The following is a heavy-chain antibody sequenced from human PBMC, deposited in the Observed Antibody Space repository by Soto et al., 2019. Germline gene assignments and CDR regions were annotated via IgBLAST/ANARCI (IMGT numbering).Heavy chain of an antibody. V-gene: IGHV1-18*01. Sequence: GSVKVSCKASGYTFTNHGISWVRQAPGEGLEWMGWISPYNGDTNNAQKFQGRVTMTTDTPTNTGFMELTRLTSDDTAVYYCARGGISSSEGLDYWGQGTLVTVSS. CDR1: GYTFTNHG. D-gene: IGHD6-13*01. J-gene: IGHJ4*02. CDR3: ARGGISSSEGLDY. CDR2: ISPYNGDT.